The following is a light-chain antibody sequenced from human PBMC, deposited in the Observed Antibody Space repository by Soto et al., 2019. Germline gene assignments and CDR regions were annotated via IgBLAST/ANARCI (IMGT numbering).Light chain of an antibody. Sequence: DIQMTQSPSSLSASVGDRVTITCRASQGISNYLAWYQQKPGKVPKLLIYAASTLQSVVPSRFSGSGSGTDFTLTINSLQPEDVAYYYCQKYNRAPRTFGQGTKVEIK. CDR3: QKYNRAPRT. V-gene: IGKV1-27*01. CDR1: QGISNY. CDR2: AAS. J-gene: IGKJ1*01.